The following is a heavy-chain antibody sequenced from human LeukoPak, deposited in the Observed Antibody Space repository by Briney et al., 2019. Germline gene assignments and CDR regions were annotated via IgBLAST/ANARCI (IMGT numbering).Heavy chain of an antibody. CDR1: GFTFSNAW. CDR2: IKSKTDGGTT. V-gene: IGHV3-15*01. D-gene: IGHD2-15*01. CDR3: TTDIEIVVVVAALMDV. J-gene: IGHJ6*03. Sequence: PGGSLRLSCAASGFTFSNAWMSWVRQAPGKGLEWVGRIKSKTDGGTTDYAAPVKGRFTISRDDSKNTLYLQMNSLKTEDTAVYYCTTDIEIVVVVAALMDVWGKGTTVTISS.